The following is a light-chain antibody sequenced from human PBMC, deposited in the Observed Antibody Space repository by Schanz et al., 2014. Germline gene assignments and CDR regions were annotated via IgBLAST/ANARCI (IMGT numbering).Light chain of an antibody. J-gene: IGKJ4*01. CDR3: QQGNSFPLT. CDR2: AAS. Sequence: DIQMTQSPSSVSASVGDRVTITCRASQLISTWVAWYQQKPGKAPQVLIYAASSLQSGVPSRFSGSESGTDFTLTISSLQPEDSATYYCQQGNSFPLTFGGGTKVEIK. CDR1: QLISTW. V-gene: IGKV1-12*01.